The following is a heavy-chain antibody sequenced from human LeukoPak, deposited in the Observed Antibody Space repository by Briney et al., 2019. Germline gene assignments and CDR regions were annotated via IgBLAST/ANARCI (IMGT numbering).Heavy chain of an antibody. Sequence: PGGSLRLSCAASRFTFSSYGMSWVRQAPGKGLEWVSGINWNGGSTGYADSVKGRFTISRDNAKNSLYLQMNSLRAEDTALYYCARSSGYYRPFDYWGQGTLVTVSS. J-gene: IGHJ4*02. V-gene: IGHV3-20*04. CDR2: INWNGGST. CDR3: ARSSGYYRPFDY. CDR1: RFTFSSYG. D-gene: IGHD3-22*01.